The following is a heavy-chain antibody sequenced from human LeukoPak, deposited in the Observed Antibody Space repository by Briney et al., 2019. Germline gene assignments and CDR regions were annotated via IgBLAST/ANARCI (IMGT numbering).Heavy chain of an antibody. V-gene: IGHV3-48*04. D-gene: IGHD3-3*01. CDR1: GFTFSSYS. CDR2: ISSSSSSI. J-gene: IGHJ5*02. CDR3: ASAQNYDFWSGYYLPEP. Sequence: PGGSLRLSCAASGFTFSSYSMNWVRQAPGKGLEGGSYISSSSSSIYYADSVKGRFTISRDNAKNSLYLQMNSLRAEDTAVYYCASAQNYDFWSGYYLPEPWGQGTLVTVSS.